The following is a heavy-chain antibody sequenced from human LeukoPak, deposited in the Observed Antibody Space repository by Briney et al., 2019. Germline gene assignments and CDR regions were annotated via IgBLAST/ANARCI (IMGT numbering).Heavy chain of an antibody. Sequence: SETLSLTCTVSGGSISSYYWSWIRQPPGKGLEWIGYIYYSGSTNYNPSLKSRVTISVDTSKNQFSLKLSFVTAADTAVYYCARVLKGTYYYYYGMDAWGQGTTVTVSS. V-gene: IGHV4-59*01. CDR2: IYYSGST. CDR3: ARVLKGTYYYYYGMDA. J-gene: IGHJ6*02. CDR1: GGSISSYY. D-gene: IGHD3-10*01.